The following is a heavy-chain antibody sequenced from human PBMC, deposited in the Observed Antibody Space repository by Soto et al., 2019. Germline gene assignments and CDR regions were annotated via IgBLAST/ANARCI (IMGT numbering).Heavy chain of an antibody. D-gene: IGHD1-1*01. CDR2: IIPILGIA. V-gene: IGHV1-69*04. J-gene: IGHJ5*02. CDR1: GGTFSSYT. Sequence: SVKVSCKASGGTFSSYTISWVRQAPGQGLEWMGRIIPILGIANYAQKFQGRVTITADKSTSTAYMELSSLRSEDTAVYYCAREGTGSPRLAPWGQGTLVPGSS. CDR3: AREGTGSPRLAP.